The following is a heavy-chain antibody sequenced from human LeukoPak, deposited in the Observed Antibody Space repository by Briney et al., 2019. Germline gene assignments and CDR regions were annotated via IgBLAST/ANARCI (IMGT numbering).Heavy chain of an antibody. V-gene: IGHV3-21*01. CDR3: AREGEEQWLEFDAFDI. J-gene: IGHJ3*02. D-gene: IGHD6-19*01. CDR1: GFTFSSYS. CDR2: ISSSSSYI. Sequence: GGSLRLSCAASGFTFSSYSMNWVRQAPGKGLEWVSSISSSSSYIYYADSVKGRLTISRDNAKNSLYLQMNSLRAEDTAVYYCAREGEEQWLEFDAFDIWGQGTMVTVSS.